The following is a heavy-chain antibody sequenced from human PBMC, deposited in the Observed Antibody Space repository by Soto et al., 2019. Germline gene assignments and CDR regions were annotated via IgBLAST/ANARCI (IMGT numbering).Heavy chain of an antibody. J-gene: IGHJ4*02. V-gene: IGHV5-51*01. Sequence: GESLKISCKGSGYSFTSYWIGWVRQMPGKGLEWMGIIYPGDSDTRYSPYFQGQVTISADKSISTAYLQWSSLKASDTAMYYCARAPVGLGEFEGYYFDYWGQGTLVTVSS. CDR2: IYPGDSDT. CDR1: GYSFTSYW. D-gene: IGHD3-10*01. CDR3: ARAPVGLGEFEGYYFDY.